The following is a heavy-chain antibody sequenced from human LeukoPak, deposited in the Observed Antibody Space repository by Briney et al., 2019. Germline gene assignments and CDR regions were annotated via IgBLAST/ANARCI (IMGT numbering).Heavy chain of an antibody. CDR1: GDSISSYY. D-gene: IGHD3-22*01. CDR2: IYTSGIT. CDR3: ARERGVVVITGNYYYMDV. J-gene: IGHJ6*03. Sequence: PSETLSLTCTVSGDSISSYYWSWIRQPAGKGLEWIGRIYTSGITNYNPSLKSRVTMSVDTSKNQFSLKLSSVTAADTAVYYCARERGVVVITGNYYYMDVWGKGTTVTISS. V-gene: IGHV4-4*07.